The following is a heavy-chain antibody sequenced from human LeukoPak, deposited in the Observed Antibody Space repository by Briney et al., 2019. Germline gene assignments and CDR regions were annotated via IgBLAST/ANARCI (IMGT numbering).Heavy chain of an antibody. V-gene: IGHV1-8*02. Sequence: GASVKVSCKASGYTFTSYGISWVRQAPGQGLEWMGWMNPNSGNTGYAQKFQGRVTMTRNTSISTVYMELSSLRSEDTAVYFCARVDGSPDYWGQGTLVTVSS. CDR2: MNPNSGNT. CDR3: ARVDGSPDY. D-gene: IGHD2-15*01. J-gene: IGHJ4*02. CDR1: GYTFTSYG.